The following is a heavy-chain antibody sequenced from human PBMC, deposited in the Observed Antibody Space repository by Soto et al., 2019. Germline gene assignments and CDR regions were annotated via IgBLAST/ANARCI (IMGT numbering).Heavy chain of an antibody. V-gene: IGHV4-39*01. CDR3: ARIYRNNWPNWFDP. CDR2: VYYSGST. J-gene: IGHJ5*02. CDR1: GGSISGSSYY. Sequence: SETLSLSCTVSGGSISGSSYYWGWIRQPPGKGLEWIGSVYYSGSTFYNPSLKSRVTISVDTSKNQFSLRLSSVTAADAAVYYCARIYRNNWPNWFDPWGQGTLVTVSS. D-gene: IGHD1-20*01.